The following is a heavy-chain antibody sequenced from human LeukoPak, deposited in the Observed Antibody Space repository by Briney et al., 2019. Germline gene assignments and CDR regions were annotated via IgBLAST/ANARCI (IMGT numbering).Heavy chain of an antibody. CDR2: IYHSGNT. D-gene: IGHD2-2*01. V-gene: IGHV4-38-2*02. CDR1: GYSISSGYY. Sequence: SETLSLTCTVSGYSISSGYYWGWIRQPPGKGLEWIGSIYHSGNTYYNPSLKSRVTISVDTSKNQFSLKLSSVTAADTAVYYCARWGTYASTSNWFDPWGQGTLVTVSS. J-gene: IGHJ5*02. CDR3: ARWGTYASTSNWFDP.